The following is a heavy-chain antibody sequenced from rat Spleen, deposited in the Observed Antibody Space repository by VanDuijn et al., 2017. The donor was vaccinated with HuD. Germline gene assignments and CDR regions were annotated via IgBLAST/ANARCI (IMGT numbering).Heavy chain of an antibody. CDR3: ARVEYLRDWYFDF. J-gene: IGHJ1*01. D-gene: IGHD2-1*01. V-gene: IGHV5S13*01. CDR2: ISSGGTKT. Sequence: EVQLVESGGGLVQPGRSLKLSCAASGFTFSSFAMAWVRQAPKKGLEWVASISSGGTKTYYRDSVKGRFTVSRDNAKNTQYLQMDSLRSEDTATYYCARVEYLRDWYFDFWGPGTMVTVSS. CDR1: GFTFSSFA.